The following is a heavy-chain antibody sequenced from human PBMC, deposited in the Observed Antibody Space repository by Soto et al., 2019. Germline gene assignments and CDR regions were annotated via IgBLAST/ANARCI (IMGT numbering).Heavy chain of an antibody. Sequence: LHLVQSGAEVKKAGSSVKVSCKASGGTVSSYAITWVRQAPGKGLEWMGVFIPIFVSAHYAPKFQGRITLPADESTSTAYMELSGLTSEDTAIYYCARDVSSDTTGFRGYDLWGQGTQVTVSS. CDR3: ARDVSSDTTGFRGYDL. CDR1: GGTVSSYA. J-gene: IGHJ4*02. V-gene: IGHV1-69*01. D-gene: IGHD3-10*01. CDR2: FIPIFVSA.